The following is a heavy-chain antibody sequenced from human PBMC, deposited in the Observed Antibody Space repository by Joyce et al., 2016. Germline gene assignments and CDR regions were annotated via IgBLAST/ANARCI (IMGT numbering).Heavy chain of an antibody. J-gene: IGHJ5*02. D-gene: IGHD3-10*01. CDR3: ARGSGGIGWFDP. Sequence: QVQLVQSGAEVKKPGASVKVSCKASGYIFPDSYLPWVRQAPGQRLEWMGLIDPNSGGTAFAQRFRGRVTMTRDTSSNTVHMELSSLTSDDTAMYYCARGSGGIGWFDPWGQGTLVTVSS. CDR2: IDPNSGGT. V-gene: IGHV1-2*02. CDR1: GYIFPDSY.